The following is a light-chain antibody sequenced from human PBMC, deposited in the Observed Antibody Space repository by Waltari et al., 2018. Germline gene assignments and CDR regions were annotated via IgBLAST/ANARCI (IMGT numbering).Light chain of an antibody. CDR3: QAWDSSTVV. V-gene: IGLV3-1*01. CDR1: KLGDKY. Sequence: SYELTQPPSVSVSPGQTASITCSGDKLGDKYACWYQQKPGQSPVLVIYQDSKRPSGIHERVSGSKSGNTATLTISGTQAMDEADYYCQAWDSSTVVFGGGTKLTVL. CDR2: QDS. J-gene: IGLJ2*01.